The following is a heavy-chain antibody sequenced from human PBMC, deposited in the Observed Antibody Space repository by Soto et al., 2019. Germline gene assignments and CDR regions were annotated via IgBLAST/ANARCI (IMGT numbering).Heavy chain of an antibody. CDR2: ISGSGGST. Sequence: GGSLRLSCAASGFTFSSYAMSWVRQAPGKGLEWVSAISGSGGSTYYADSVKGRFTISRDNSKNTLYLQMNSLRAEDTAVYYCAKIPSSTGCYDCEFYDWGQGTLVTGSS. V-gene: IGHV3-23*01. D-gene: IGHD2-2*01. CDR3: AKIPSSTGCYDCEFYD. J-gene: IGHJ4*02. CDR1: GFTFSSYA.